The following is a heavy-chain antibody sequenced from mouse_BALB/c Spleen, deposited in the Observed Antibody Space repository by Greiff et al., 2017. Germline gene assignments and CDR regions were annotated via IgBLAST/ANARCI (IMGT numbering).Heavy chain of an antibody. CDR3: NVPALPHYAMDY. J-gene: IGHJ4*01. CDR2: IDPENGDT. D-gene: IGHD1-2*01. V-gene: IGHV14-4*02. CDR1: GFNIKDYY. Sequence: EVQLQQSGAELVRSGASVKLSCTASGFNIKDYYMHWVKQRPEQGLEWIGWIDPENGDTEYAPKFQGKATMTADTSSNTAYLQLSSLTSEDTAVYYFNVPALPHYAMDYWGQGTSVTVSS.